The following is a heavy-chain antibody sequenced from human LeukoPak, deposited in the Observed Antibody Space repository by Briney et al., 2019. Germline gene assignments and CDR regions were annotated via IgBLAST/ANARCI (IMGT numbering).Heavy chain of an antibody. CDR2: VKGDEIST. CDR1: GFTLTDFW. J-gene: IGHJ3*02. CDR3: ATGPYSAFEM. V-gene: IGHV3-74*01. D-gene: IGHD2-21*01. Sequence: GGSLRLSCAASGFTLTDFWMHWVRQAPGGGLVWVSRVKGDEISTLYADSVKGRFTISRDNAKSTLYLQMNSLRADDTALYYCATGPYSAFEMWGQGTMVTVSS.